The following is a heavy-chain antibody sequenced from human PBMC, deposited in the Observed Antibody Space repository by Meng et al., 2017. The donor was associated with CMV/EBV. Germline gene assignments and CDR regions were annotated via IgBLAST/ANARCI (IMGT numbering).Heavy chain of an antibody. Sequence: SVKVSCKASGFTFTSSAVQWVRQARGQRLEWIGWIVVGSGNTNYAQKFQERVTITRDMSTSTAYMELGSLRSEDTAVYYCAAGGAKSSSWHYWGQGTLVTVSS. CDR3: AAGGAKSSSWHY. J-gene: IGHJ4*02. CDR2: IVVGSGNT. V-gene: IGHV1-58*01. CDR1: GFTFTSSA. D-gene: IGHD6-13*01.